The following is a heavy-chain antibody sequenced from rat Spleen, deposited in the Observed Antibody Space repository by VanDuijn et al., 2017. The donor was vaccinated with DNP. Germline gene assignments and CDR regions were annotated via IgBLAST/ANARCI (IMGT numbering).Heavy chain of an antibody. CDR3: VRPLGYSSYGFAY. J-gene: IGHJ2*01. D-gene: IGHD1-2*01. Sequence: EVQLVESGGGLVQPGRSLKLSCVASRFTFNSYWMAWIRQVPGKGLEWVASITPNGGSTYYPDSVKGRFTISRDNAKTSLYLQMDSLRSEDTATYYCVRPLGYSSYGFAYWGQGVMVTVSS. CDR1: RFTFNSYW. V-gene: IGHV5-31*01. CDR2: ITPNGGST.